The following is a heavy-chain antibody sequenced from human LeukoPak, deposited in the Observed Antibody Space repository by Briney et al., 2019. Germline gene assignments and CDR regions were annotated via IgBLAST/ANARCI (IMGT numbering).Heavy chain of an antibody. D-gene: IGHD3-10*01. CDR2: INPNSGGT. J-gene: IGHJ3*01. CDR3: AREGEYYAESGNLIDAADV. CDR1: GYTFTGYY. Sequence: GASVKVSCKASGYTFTGYYMHWVRQAPGQGLEWMGWINPNSGGTNYAQKFQGRVTMTRNTSINTAYMELTSLTSEDTAMYYCAREGEYYAESGNLIDAADVWGQGTMVIVSA. V-gene: IGHV1-2*02.